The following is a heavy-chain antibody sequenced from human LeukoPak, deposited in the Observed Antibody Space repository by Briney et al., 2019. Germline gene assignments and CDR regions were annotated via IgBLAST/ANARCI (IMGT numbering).Heavy chain of an antibody. D-gene: IGHD1-26*01. V-gene: IGHV3-30*02. CDR3: VKVSSTVGATYFDY. J-gene: IGHJ4*02. CDR2: IWYDGSNK. Sequence: PGGSLRLSCAASGFTFSSYGMHWVRQAPGKGLEWVAVIWYDGSNKFYADSVKGRFIISRDNSKNTLYLQMSSLRAEDTAVYYCVKVSSTVGATYFDYWGQGTLVTVSS. CDR1: GFTFSSYG.